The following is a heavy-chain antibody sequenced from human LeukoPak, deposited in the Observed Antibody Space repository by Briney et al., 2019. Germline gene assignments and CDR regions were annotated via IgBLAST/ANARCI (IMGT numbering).Heavy chain of an antibody. CDR3: ARAFPPLSTSAAGDF. J-gene: IGHJ4*01. V-gene: IGHV3-21*06. Sequence: GGPLILSCTSSGFTFSDYDMNGRQLAGGKVLGLVSSISGRSSHRYYTASAEGRFIISSDNAKNALYQQINSLTSEDTVYYYSARAFPPLSTSAAGDFWGHGTLVTVSS. CDR1: GFTFSDYD. D-gene: IGHD6-25*01. CDR2: ISGRSSHR.